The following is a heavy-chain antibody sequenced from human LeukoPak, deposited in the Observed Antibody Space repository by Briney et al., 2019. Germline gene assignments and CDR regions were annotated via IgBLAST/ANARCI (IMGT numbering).Heavy chain of an antibody. CDR3: ARSQRIVVVAAKRYYFDY. V-gene: IGHV1-8*01. Sequence: ASVKVSCKASGYTFTSYDINWVRQATGQGLEWMGWMNPKSGNTGYAQKFQGRVTMTRNTSISTAYMELSSLRSEDTAVYYCARSQRIVVVAAKRYYFDYWGQGTLVTVSS. CDR2: MNPKSGNT. CDR1: GYTFTSYD. J-gene: IGHJ4*02. D-gene: IGHD2-15*01.